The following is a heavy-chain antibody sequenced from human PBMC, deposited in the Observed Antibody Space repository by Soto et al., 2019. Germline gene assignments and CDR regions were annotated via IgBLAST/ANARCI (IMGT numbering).Heavy chain of an antibody. D-gene: IGHD1-20*01. CDR1: GGSISTYY. CDR3: ARHAGVGNWPTYYFDS. CDR2: FSKTKST. J-gene: IGHJ4*02. V-gene: IGHV4-59*08. Sequence: QVQLQESGPGLVKPSETLSLTCTVSGGSISTYYWGWVRQPPGKGLEWIGYFSKTKSTSYNPSLKSRVTISVDRSENQFSLRLTSVTAADTAVYYCARHAGVGNWPTYYFDSWGQGTLVTVSS.